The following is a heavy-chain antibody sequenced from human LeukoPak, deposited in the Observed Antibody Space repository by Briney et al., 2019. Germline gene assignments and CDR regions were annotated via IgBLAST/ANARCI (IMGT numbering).Heavy chain of an antibody. Sequence: SETLSLTCTVSGYSISSGYYWGWIRQPPGKGLEWIGSIYHSGSTYYNPSLKSRATISVDTSKNQFSLKLSSVTAADTAVYYCARTTEGGYTYDYFYYYYMDVWGKGTTVTISS. J-gene: IGHJ6*03. D-gene: IGHD5-18*01. CDR1: GYSISSGYY. CDR2: IYHSGST. V-gene: IGHV4-38-2*02. CDR3: ARTTEGGYTYDYFYYYYMDV.